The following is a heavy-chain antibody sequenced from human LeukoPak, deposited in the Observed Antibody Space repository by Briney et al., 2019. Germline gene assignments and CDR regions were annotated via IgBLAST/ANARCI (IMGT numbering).Heavy chain of an antibody. CDR3: ARVRYSDSTVLTRKRSYYFDY. V-gene: IGHV3-30*02. J-gene: IGHJ4*02. D-gene: IGHD3-22*01. Sequence: PGGSLRLCCAASGFTFSSYGMHWVRHAPGKGLEWVAFIRYDGSNKYYADSVKGRFTISRDNAKNSLYLQMNSLRADDTAVYYCARVRYSDSTVLTRKRSYYFDYWGQGTLVTVSS. CDR2: IRYDGSNK. CDR1: GFTFSSYG.